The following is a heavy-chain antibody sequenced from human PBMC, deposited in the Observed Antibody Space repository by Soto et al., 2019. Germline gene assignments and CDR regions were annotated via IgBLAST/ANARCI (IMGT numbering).Heavy chain of an antibody. V-gene: IGHV1-18*01. CDR1: GYTFNTYG. CDR3: ARDPHGFWTIYWFDP. Sequence: ASVKVSCKTSGYTFNTYGINWVRQAPGQGLELMRWISAYDGKTTYAEKFQGRVTMTTDTSTSTAYMELRSLRSDDTAIYYCARDPHGFWTIYWFDPWGQGTPVTV. J-gene: IGHJ5*02. D-gene: IGHD3-3*01. CDR2: ISAYDGKT.